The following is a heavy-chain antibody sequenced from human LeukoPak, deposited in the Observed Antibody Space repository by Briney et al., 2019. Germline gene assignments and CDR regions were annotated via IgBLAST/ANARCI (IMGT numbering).Heavy chain of an antibody. J-gene: IGHJ6*03. CDR1: VGSFSGYY. CDR3: ARGYYGSGSHCCHMDV. V-gene: IGHV4-34*01. CDR2: INHSGST. Sequence: SETLSLTCAVYVGSFSGYYWSWIRQPPGEGLEWIGEINHSGSTNYNSSLKSRVTISVDTSKNQFPLKLSSVTAADTAVYYCARGYYGSGSHCCHMDVWGKGTTITVS. D-gene: IGHD3-10*01.